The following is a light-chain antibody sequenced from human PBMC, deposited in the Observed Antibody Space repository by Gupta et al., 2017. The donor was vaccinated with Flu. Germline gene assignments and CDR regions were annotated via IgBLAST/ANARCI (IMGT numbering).Light chain of an antibody. CDR2: GSS. V-gene: IGKV3-20*01. Sequence: DRATLSCRASQSVNNNLLSWYQQQPRQPHMLLIYGSSRKTTGISDRCSGSGAGKYFTLTSRRLEPEDVAVYYCQQYGISVYTFGQGTKLEIK. CDR3: QQYGISVYT. J-gene: IGKJ2*01. CDR1: QSVNNNL.